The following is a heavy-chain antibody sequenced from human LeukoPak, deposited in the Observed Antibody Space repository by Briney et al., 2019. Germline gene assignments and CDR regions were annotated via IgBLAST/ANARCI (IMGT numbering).Heavy chain of an antibody. J-gene: IGHJ4*02. Sequence: GGSLRLSCATSGFSFGDYGMHWVRQAPSKGLEWVAFIPYAGNNRKYADSVKGRFTISRDNSKNTLYVEMNSLRIEDTAVYYCARGIPLSGYYKYLDYWGQGTLVAVSS. CDR3: ARGIPLSGYYKYLDY. D-gene: IGHD3-22*01. V-gene: IGHV3-30*02. CDR2: IPYAGNNR. CDR1: GFSFGDYG.